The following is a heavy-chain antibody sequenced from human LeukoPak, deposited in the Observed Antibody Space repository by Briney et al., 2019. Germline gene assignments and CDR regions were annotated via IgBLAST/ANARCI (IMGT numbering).Heavy chain of an antibody. CDR3: ARHAGYSSGWSPFDY. D-gene: IGHD6-19*01. V-gene: IGHV4-39*01. CDR2: IYYSGST. CDR1: GGSISSSSYY. Sequence: SETLSLTCTVSGGSISSSSYYWGWLRQPPGKGLDWIGSIYYSGSTYYNPSLKSRVTISVDTSKTQFSLKLSSVTAADTAVYYCARHAGYSSGWSPFDYWGQGTLVTVSS. J-gene: IGHJ4*02.